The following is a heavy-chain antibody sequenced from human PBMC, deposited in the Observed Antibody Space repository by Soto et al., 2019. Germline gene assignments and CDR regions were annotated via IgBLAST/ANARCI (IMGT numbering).Heavy chain of an antibody. Sequence: ASVKVSCKASGYTFSSYGYAWVRQAPGQGLEWMGWISAYNGDTNYAQKFQDRVTLTTDTSTSTAYMELRSLRSDDTAVYYCARGPVGASDYWGQGTLVTVSS. D-gene: IGHD1-26*01. CDR2: ISAYNGDT. J-gene: IGHJ4*02. V-gene: IGHV1-18*01. CDR3: ARGPVGASDY. CDR1: GYTFSSYG.